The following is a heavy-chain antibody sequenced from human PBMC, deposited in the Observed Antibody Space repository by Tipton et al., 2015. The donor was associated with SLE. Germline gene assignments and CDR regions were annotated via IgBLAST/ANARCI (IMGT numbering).Heavy chain of an antibody. CDR2: THYSGTT. Sequence: TLSLTCIVSGGSITTTPYYWGWIRQSPEKGLEWIGSTHYSGTTYYNPSLERRVTMSMDTSKNEFSLNLRSVTATGTAVYYCARLSPLWFGEYTEYWGQGTLVTVTS. D-gene: IGHD3-10*01. J-gene: IGHJ4*02. CDR3: ARLSPLWFGEYTEY. CDR1: GGSITTTPYY. V-gene: IGHV4-39*01.